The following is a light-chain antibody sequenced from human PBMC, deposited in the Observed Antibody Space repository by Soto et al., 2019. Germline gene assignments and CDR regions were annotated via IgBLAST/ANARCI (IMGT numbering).Light chain of an antibody. Sequence: QSALTQPASVSGSAGQSITISCSGTMRDVGAYNLVSCYQQHPGTAPKLIIYEVRNRPSGISSRFSGSRSGNTASLTISGLQSEDEGDYYCRAYTARSTLVFGGGTKLTVL. CDR3: RAYTARSTLV. CDR2: EVR. CDR1: MRDVGAYNL. V-gene: IGLV2-14*01. J-gene: IGLJ3*02.